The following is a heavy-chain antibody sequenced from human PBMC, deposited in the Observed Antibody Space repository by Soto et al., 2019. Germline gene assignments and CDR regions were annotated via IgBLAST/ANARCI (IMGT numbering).Heavy chain of an antibody. D-gene: IGHD1-1*01. CDR3: AREAETTGTTFYF. J-gene: IGHJ4*02. CDR1: GYTFTYYY. V-gene: IGHV1-46*03. Sequence: QVELVQSGAEVKKPGASVKVSCKTSGYTFTYYYIHWVRQAPGQGLEWMGRINPGGGGTTYAQKFQDRLTMTRDTSTTTVYMELSSLRSEDTAVYYCAREAETTGTTFYFWGQGTLVTVSS. CDR2: INPGGGGT.